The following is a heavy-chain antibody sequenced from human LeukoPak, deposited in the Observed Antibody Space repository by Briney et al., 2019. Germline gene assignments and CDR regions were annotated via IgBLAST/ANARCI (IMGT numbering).Heavy chain of an antibody. Sequence: GGSLRLSCAASGLPFSTYWMSWVRQAPGKGLEWVANIKKDGNEKYYVDSVKGRFTISRDNAKNSLYLQMDSLRADDTAVYHCARQETSIYNGAFDIWGQGTMVTVSS. CDR1: GLPFSTYW. CDR2: IKKDGNEK. J-gene: IGHJ3*02. V-gene: IGHV3-7*01. CDR3: ARQETSIYNGAFDI. D-gene: IGHD1-1*01.